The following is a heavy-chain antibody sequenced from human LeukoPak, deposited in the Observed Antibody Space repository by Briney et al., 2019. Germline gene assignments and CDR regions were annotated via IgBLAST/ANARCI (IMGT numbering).Heavy chain of an antibody. D-gene: IGHD6-6*01. CDR3: ASNIAARPHYYMDV. CDR1: GGSISSYY. V-gene: IGHV4-4*09. J-gene: IGHJ6*03. CDR2: IYTSGST. Sequence: SETLSLTCTVSGGSISSYYWGWIRQPPGKGLEWIGYIYTSGSTNYNPSLRSRVTISVDTSKNQFSLKLSSVTAADTAVYYCASNIAARPHYYMDVWGKGTTVTDSS.